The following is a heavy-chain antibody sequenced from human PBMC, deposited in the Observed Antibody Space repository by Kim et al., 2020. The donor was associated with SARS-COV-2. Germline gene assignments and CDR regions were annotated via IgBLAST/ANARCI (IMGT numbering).Heavy chain of an antibody. Sequence: GGSLRLSCAASGFTVSNNYLSWVRQAPGKGLEWVSVIYSDGSTYYEDSVKGRFTISRDNSKNTLYLQVNSLRAEDTAVYYCARDTPTMATIYWGQGTLVT. V-gene: IGHV3-66*01. CDR2: IYSDGST. CDR1: GFTVSNNY. J-gene: IGHJ4*02. CDR3: ARDTPTMATIY. D-gene: IGHD5-18*01.